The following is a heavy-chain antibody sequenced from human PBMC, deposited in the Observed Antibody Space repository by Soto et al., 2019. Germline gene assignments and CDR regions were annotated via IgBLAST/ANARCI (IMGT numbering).Heavy chain of an antibody. V-gene: IGHV3-30-3*01. J-gene: IGHJ4*02. CDR2: ISYDGSDK. CDR3: ARDYYKYYDSSGYYRSPAY. CDR1: GFTFSSYA. Sequence: QVQLVESGGGVVQPGRSLRLSCAASGFTFSSYAMHWVRQAPGKGLEWVALISYDGSDKDYADSVKGRFTISRDNSRNTLFLQRNRLRAEDTAVYYCARDYYKYYDSSGYYRSPAYWGQGTLVTVSS. D-gene: IGHD3-22*01.